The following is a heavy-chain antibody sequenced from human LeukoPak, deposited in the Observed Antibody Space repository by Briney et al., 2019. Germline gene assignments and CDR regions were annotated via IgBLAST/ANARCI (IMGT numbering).Heavy chain of an antibody. J-gene: IGHJ6*02. CDR1: GFTVSSNY. V-gene: IGHV3-66*01. Sequence: GGSLRLSCAASGFTVSSNYMSWVRQAPGKGLEGVSVIYSGGSTYYADSVKGRFTISRDNSKNTLYLQMNSLRAEDTAVYYCARDSAYYYDGSGYSLRCIRHCYYGMDVWGQGTTVTVSS. CDR2: IYSGGST. CDR3: ARDSAYYYDGSGYSLRCIRHCYYGMDV. D-gene: IGHD3-22*01.